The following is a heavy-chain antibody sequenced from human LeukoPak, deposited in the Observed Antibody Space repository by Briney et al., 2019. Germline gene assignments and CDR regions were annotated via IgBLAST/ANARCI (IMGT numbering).Heavy chain of an antibody. Sequence: ASVKVSCKASGYTFTGYHMHWVRQAPGQGLEWMGRINPNSGDTNYAQKFQGRVTMTRDTSTSTVYMELSSLRSEDTAVYYCARDGDSSGWSLFDYWGQGTLVTVSS. CDR3: ARDGDSSGWSLFDY. CDR2: INPNSGDT. D-gene: IGHD6-19*01. CDR1: GYTFTGYH. V-gene: IGHV1-2*06. J-gene: IGHJ4*02.